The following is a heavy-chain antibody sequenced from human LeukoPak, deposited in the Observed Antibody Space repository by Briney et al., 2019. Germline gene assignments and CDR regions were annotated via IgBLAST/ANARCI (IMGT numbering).Heavy chain of an antibody. CDR1: GFTFRNYW. CDR2: IKQDGSEK. D-gene: IGHD6-13*01. V-gene: IGHV3-7*03. J-gene: IGHJ4*02. CDR3: AGGSFMYSSPY. Sequence: PGGSLRLSCAASGFTFRNYWMSWVRQAPGKGLEWVANIKQDGSEKYYVDSVKGRFTISRDNAKNSLYLQMNSLRAEDTAVYYCAGGSFMYSSPYWGQGTLVTVSS.